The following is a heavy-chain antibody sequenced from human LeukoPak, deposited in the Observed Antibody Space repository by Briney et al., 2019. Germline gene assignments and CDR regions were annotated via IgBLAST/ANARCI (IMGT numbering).Heavy chain of an antibody. CDR2: IYYSGST. D-gene: IGHD3-3*01. CDR3: ARAPRYDFWSGPDAFDI. J-gene: IGHJ3*02. CDR1: GGSISSYY. V-gene: IGHV4-59*01. Sequence: SETLSLTCTVSGGSISSYYWSWIRQPPGKGLEWIGYIYYSGSTNYNPSLKSRVTISVDTSKNQFSLKLSSVTAADTAVYYCARAPRYDFWSGPDAFDIWGQGTMVTVSS.